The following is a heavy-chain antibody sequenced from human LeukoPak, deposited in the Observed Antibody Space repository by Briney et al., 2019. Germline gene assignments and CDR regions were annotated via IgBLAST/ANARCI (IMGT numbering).Heavy chain of an antibody. D-gene: IGHD5-18*01. J-gene: IGHJ4*02. CDR1: GFTFDDYV. Sequence: GRSLSLSCAASGFTFDDYVMHWVRQAAGKGLDGVSGISWNSGGRGYADSVKGRFTISRDNAKNSVYLQMNSLRAEDTALYYCAKGYSYGYDYFDYWGQGTLVTVSS. V-gene: IGHV3-9*01. CDR3: AKGYSYGYDYFDY. CDR2: ISWNSGGR.